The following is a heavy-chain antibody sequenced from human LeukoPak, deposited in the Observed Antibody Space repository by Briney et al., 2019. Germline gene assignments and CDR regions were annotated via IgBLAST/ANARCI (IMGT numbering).Heavy chain of an antibody. Sequence: SETLSLTCAVYGGSFSCYYWSWIRQPPGKGLEWIGEINHSGSTNYNPSLKSRVTISVDTSKNQFSLKVSSVTAADTAVYYCARGRSAYDSSGYYYGNWGQGTLVTVSS. V-gene: IGHV4-34*01. CDR2: INHSGST. CDR1: GGSFSCYY. J-gene: IGHJ4*02. CDR3: ARGRSAYDSSGYYYGN. D-gene: IGHD3-22*01.